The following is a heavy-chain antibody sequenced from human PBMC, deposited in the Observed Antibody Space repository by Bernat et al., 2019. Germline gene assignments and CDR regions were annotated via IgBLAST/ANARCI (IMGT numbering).Heavy chain of an antibody. D-gene: IGHD4-17*01. CDR3: ARLRRTYGDSRGMFFDY. Sequence: QVQLVESGGGLVKPGGSLRLSCAASGFTFSDYYMSWIRQAPGKGLEWVSYISSSSYTNYADSVKGRFTISRDNAKNSLYLQMNSLRAEDTAVYYCARLRRTYGDSRGMFFDYWGQGTLVTVSS. CDR2: ISSSSYT. V-gene: IGHV3-11*06. J-gene: IGHJ4*02. CDR1: GFTFSDYY.